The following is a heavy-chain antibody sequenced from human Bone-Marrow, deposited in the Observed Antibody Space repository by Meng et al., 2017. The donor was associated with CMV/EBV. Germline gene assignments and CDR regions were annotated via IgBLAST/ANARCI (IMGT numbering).Heavy chain of an antibody. Sequence: GESLKISCAASGFTFSSYSMNWVRQAPGKGLEWVSYISSSSSTMYYADSVKGRFTISRDNAKNSLYLQMNSLRAEDTAVYYCARDHSSREVGLLLGYYYYGMDVWVQGTTVTVSS. CDR3: ARDHSSREVGLLLGYYYYGMDV. CDR1: GFTFSSYS. D-gene: IGHD6-13*01. V-gene: IGHV3-48*04. CDR2: ISSSSSTM. J-gene: IGHJ6*02.